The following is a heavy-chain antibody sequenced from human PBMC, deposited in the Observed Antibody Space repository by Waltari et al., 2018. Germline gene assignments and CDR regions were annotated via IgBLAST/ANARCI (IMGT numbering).Heavy chain of an antibody. CDR1: GLTLSNVF. J-gene: IGHJ4*02. Sequence: EVQLAESGGGLVKPGGSLRLSCAASGLTLSNVFVRWVRQAPGKGLEGVARIKTKDGGWPPDYAAPIKGRFTISRDYSKSTVYLQLNSLKTEDTAVYYCAAPGEGVRGAQPCDSWGQGTLVTVSP. D-gene: IGHD3-3*01. CDR2: IKTKDGGWPP. V-gene: IGHV3-15*01. CDR3: AAPGEGVRGAQPCDS.